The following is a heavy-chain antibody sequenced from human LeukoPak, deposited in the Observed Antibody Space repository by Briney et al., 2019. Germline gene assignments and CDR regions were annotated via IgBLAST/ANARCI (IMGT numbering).Heavy chain of an antibody. V-gene: IGHV3-23*01. CDR2: ISGSDGST. CDR3: AKDSQRRYYDILTSLTLFDY. Sequence: GGSLRLSCVASGFALSDSWMHWVRQAPGKGLVWVSGISGSDGSTHYADSVKGRFTISRDNSKHTLYLQMNSLRAGDTAIYYCAKDSQRRYYDILTSLTLFDYWGQGTLVTVSS. CDR1: GFALSDSW. J-gene: IGHJ4*02. D-gene: IGHD3-9*01.